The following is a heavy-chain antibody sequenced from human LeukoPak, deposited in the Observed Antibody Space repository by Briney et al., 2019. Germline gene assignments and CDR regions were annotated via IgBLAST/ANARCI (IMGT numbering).Heavy chain of an antibody. Sequence: ASVKVSCKASGYTFTSYDINWVRQATGQGLEWMGWMNPNSGNTGYAQKFQGRVTMTRNTSISTAYMELSSLRSEDTAVYYCARGTGYCSGGSCYLYYFDYWGQGTLVTVSP. D-gene: IGHD2-15*01. CDR2: MNPNSGNT. V-gene: IGHV1-8*01. CDR1: GYTFTSYD. CDR3: ARGTGYCSGGSCYLYYFDY. J-gene: IGHJ4*02.